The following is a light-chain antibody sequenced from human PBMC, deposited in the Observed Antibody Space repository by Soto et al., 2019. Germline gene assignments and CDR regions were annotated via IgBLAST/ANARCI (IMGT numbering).Light chain of an antibody. CDR1: SSDIGAYAS. J-gene: IGLJ1*01. CDR3: SSPTSSSTYV. V-gene: IGLV2-14*03. Sequence: QPVLTQPASVSGSPGQSISISCTGTSSDIGAYASVSWYQQHPDKAPKLIIYSVSHRSSGVSDRFSGSKSGNTASLTISGLHTEAEADYYCSSPTSSSTYVFGTGTKLTVL. CDR2: SVS.